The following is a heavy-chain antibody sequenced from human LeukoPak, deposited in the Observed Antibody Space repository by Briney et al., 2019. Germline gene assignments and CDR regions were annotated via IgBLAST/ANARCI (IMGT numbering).Heavy chain of an antibody. CDR2: INPNSGGT. Sequence: GASVKVSCKASGYTFTGYYMHWVRQAPGQGLEWMGWINPNSGGTNYAQKFQGRVTMTRDTSISTAYMELSRLRSDDTAVYYCATPSEMGSGSYSGRAFDYWGQGTLVTVSS. J-gene: IGHJ4*02. V-gene: IGHV1-2*02. CDR1: GYTFTGYY. CDR3: ATPSEMGSGSYSGRAFDY. D-gene: IGHD3-10*01.